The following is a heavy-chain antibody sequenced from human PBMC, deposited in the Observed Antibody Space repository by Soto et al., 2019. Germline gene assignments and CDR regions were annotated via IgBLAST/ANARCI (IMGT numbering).Heavy chain of an antibody. CDR1: GGSIYRSGYY. CDR3: ARGACSSTSCHFGFDY. D-gene: IGHD2-2*01. Sequence: SETLSLTCTVSGGSIYRSGYYWGWIRQPPGRGLEWIGNIDYNGVTYSNPSLKSRVTISRDTSKNQFSLKLTSVTAADTALYYCARGACSSTSCHFGFDYWGQGTLVTVSS. V-gene: IGHV4-39*01. J-gene: IGHJ4*02. CDR2: IDYNGVT.